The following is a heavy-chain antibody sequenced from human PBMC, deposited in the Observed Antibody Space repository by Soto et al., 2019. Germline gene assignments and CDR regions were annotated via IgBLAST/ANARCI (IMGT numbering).Heavy chain of an antibody. J-gene: IGHJ4*02. CDR3: VRSGPMRSSPMRVEPYFDL. Sequence: EEQLVESGGGSVQPGGSLRLSYAASGFPFTSYEMNWVRQAPGKGLQWLSYISNEHTIFYTDSVKGRFTISRDNAKNSLYLQMNSLRADDTAVYYCVRSGPMRSSPMRVEPYFDLWGQGTLVTVSS. D-gene: IGHD3-22*01. V-gene: IGHV3-48*03. CDR2: ISNEHTI. CDR1: GFPFTSYE.